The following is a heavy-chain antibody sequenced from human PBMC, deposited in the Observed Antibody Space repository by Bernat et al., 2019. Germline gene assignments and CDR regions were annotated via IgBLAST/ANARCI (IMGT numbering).Heavy chain of an antibody. Sequence: QVQLVESGGGVVQPGRSLRLSCASSGITFSDYYMSWIRQAPGKGLDWVSYISSSSSYTNYADSVKGRFTISRDNAKNSLYLQMNSLRAEDTAVYYCARGTSTSAPYMDVWGKGTTVTVSS. CDR2: ISSSSSYT. V-gene: IGHV3-11*05. CDR1: GITFSDYY. CDR3: ARGTSTSAPYMDV. J-gene: IGHJ6*03.